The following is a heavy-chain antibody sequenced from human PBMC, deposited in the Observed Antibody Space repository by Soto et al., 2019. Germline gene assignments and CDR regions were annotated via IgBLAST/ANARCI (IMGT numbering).Heavy chain of an antibody. CDR2: IWADGSRQ. J-gene: IGHJ4*02. V-gene: IGHV3-33*08. CDR1: GFAFSTYG. Sequence: ESGGGVIQPGKSLRLSCSASGFAFSTYGMHWVRQAPGKGLEWVAVIWADGSRQFYGDSVKGRFTISRDNSKNTLYLQMTSVLVDHTAVYYTVGRTGYWGLSDYSGQGTLVTVSS. CDR3: VGRTGYWGLSDY. D-gene: IGHD3-9*01.